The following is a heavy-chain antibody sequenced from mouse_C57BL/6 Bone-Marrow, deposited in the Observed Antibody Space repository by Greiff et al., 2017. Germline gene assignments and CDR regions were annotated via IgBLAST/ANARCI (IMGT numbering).Heavy chain of an antibody. D-gene: IGHD1-1*01. CDR2: IDPETGGT. CDR1: GYTFTDYE. Sequence: QVQLKQSGAELVRPGASVTLSCKASGYTFTDYEMHWVKQTPVHGLEWIGAIDPETGGTAYNQKFKGKAILTADKSSSTAYMELRSLTSEDSAVXYCTRNYYGSSYDYWGQGTTLTVSS. V-gene: IGHV1-15*01. CDR3: TRNYYGSSYDY. J-gene: IGHJ2*01.